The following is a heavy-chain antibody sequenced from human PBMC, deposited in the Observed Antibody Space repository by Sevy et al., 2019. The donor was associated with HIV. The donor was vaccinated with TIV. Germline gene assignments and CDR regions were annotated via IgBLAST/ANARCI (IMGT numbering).Heavy chain of an antibody. CDR3: AKDHDNNWFDP. D-gene: IGHD3-9*01. Sequence: GGYLRLSCAASGFTFSIYAMTWVRQAPGKGLEWVSTISVSGGSTYYADSVKGRFTISSDNSKNTLYLQMNSLRAEDTAVYYCAKDHDNNWFDPWGHGTLVTVSS. CDR2: ISVSGGST. CDR1: GFTFSIYA. J-gene: IGHJ5*02. V-gene: IGHV3-23*01.